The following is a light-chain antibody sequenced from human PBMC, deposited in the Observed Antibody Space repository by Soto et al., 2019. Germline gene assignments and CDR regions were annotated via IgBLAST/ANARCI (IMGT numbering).Light chain of an antibody. Sequence: DIKMTQSPSTLTTSVGDRVTITCRASQSISTWLAWYQQKPGKAPSLLIYGASSLKSGVPSRFSGSGSGTEFTLTISSLQPDDFATYYCQQYRSSSFGQGTKVEI. V-gene: IGKV1-5*01. J-gene: IGKJ1*01. CDR2: GAS. CDR3: QQYRSSS. CDR1: QSISTW.